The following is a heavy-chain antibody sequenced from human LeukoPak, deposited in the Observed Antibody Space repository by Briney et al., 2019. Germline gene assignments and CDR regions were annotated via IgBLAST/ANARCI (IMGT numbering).Heavy chain of an antibody. D-gene: IGHD6-19*01. V-gene: IGHV3-48*03. J-gene: IGHJ3*02. CDR3: AGPIAVAGSSAFDI. Sequence: GRSLRLSCAASGFTFSSYEMNWVRQAPGKGLEWVSYISSSGSTIYYADSVKGRFTISRDNAKNSLYLQMNSLRAEDTAVYYCAGPIAVAGSSAFDIWGQGTMVTVSS. CDR1: GFTFSSYE. CDR2: ISSSGSTI.